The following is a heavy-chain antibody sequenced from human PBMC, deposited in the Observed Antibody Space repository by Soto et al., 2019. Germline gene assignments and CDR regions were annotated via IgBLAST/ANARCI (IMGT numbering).Heavy chain of an antibody. CDR1: GFTLSSYW. CDR2: ISSDGSTT. D-gene: IGHD5-12*01. J-gene: IGHJ4*02. Sequence: EVQLVESGGGLVQPGGSLRLSCVASGFTLSSYWMHWVRQTPGKGLVWVSRISSDGSTTKYADSVKGRFTISRDNAKNTLYLQMNSLRAEDTAVYYCARGSWDGYNFFNSWGKGTLVTVSS. V-gene: IGHV3-74*03. CDR3: ARGSWDGYNFFNS.